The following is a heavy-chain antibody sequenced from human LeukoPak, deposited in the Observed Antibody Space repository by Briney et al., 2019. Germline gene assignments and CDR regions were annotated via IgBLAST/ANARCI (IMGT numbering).Heavy chain of an antibody. CDR2: ISSSSSYI. J-gene: IGHJ4*02. V-gene: IGHV3-21*01. D-gene: IGHD3-10*01. CDR1: GFTFSSYS. CDR3: AKDSSSGPLWFGELRSPLDY. Sequence: GGSLGLSCAASGFTFSSYSVNWVRQAPGEGLEWVSSISSSSSYIYYADSLKGRFTISRDNAKNSLYLQMNSLRAEDTAVYYCAKDSSSGPLWFGELRSPLDYWGQGTLVTVSS.